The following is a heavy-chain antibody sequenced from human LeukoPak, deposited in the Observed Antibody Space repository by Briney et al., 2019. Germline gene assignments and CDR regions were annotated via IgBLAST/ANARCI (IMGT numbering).Heavy chain of an antibody. D-gene: IGHD3-10*01. CDR2: IWYDGRNK. CDR1: GFTFRSYG. V-gene: IGHV3-33*01. Sequence: GGSVSLSRAPSGFTFRSYGMHWVRQAPGKGLEWVAFIWYDGRNKYYVDSVKGRLGISRDNSKNTLYLQMNSLRAEDTAVYYCARDLGSGSPNVYFDYWGQGTVVTVSA. CDR3: ARDLGSGSPNVYFDY. J-gene: IGHJ4*02.